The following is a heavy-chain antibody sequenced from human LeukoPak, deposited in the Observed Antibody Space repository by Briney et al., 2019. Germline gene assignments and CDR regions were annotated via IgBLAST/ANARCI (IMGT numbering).Heavy chain of an antibody. CDR2: INDYTGDT. V-gene: IGHV4-34*01. CDR3: ARGRIAKIVVVHSFSYGMDV. D-gene: IGHD3-22*01. Sequence: SETLSLTCTVCGGSFTDYFWTWIGHSPGKGLEGIGEINDYTGDTKYNPSLNSRVSISLENSKNQLSLELRSVTAADTAVYYCARGRIAKIVVVHSFSYGMDVWGQGTTVTVSS. J-gene: IGHJ6*02. CDR1: GGSFTDYF.